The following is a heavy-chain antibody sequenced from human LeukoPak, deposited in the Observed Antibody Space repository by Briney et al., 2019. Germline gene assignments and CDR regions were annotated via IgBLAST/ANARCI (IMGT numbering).Heavy chain of an antibody. CDR3: ASSVRTYGSTSYSSGMAV. Sequence: ASVKVSCKASGYTSTGYDMHWVRQAPGQGLEWMGLINPDSGDTNYAEKVQGRVTMTRDTSISTAYMELNRLRSDDTAVYYCASSVRTYGSTSYSSGMAVSGQGPTVTASS. V-gene: IGHV1-2*02. J-gene: IGHJ6*02. CDR2: INPDSGDT. D-gene: IGHD3-10*01. CDR1: GYTSTGYD.